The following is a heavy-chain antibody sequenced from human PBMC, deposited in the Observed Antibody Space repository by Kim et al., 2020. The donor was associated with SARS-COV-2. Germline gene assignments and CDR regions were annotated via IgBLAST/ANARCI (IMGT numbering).Heavy chain of an antibody. J-gene: IGHJ4*02. CDR1: GYTLTELS. Sequence: ASVKVSCKVSGYTLTELSMHWVRQAPGKGLEWMGGFDPEDGETIYAQKFQGRVTMTEDTSTDTAYMELSSLRSEDTAVYYCATGVGSWYFFDYWGQGTLVTVSS. D-gene: IGHD6-13*01. CDR3: ATGVGSWYFFDY. V-gene: IGHV1-24*01. CDR2: FDPEDGET.